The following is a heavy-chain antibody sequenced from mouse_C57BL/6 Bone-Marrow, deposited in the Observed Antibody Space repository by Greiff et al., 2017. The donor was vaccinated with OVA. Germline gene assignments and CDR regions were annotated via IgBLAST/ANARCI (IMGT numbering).Heavy chain of an antibody. D-gene: IGHD2-2*01. CDR1: GFTFSSYA. Sequence: EVKVVESGGGLVKPGGSLKLSCAASGFTFSSYAMSWVRQTPEKRLEWVATISDGGSYTYYPDNVKGRFTISRDNAKNNLYLQMSHLKSEDTAMYYCARDRGDYGYDEVFAYWGQGTLVTVSA. CDR3: ARDRGDYGYDEVFAY. CDR2: ISDGGSYT. V-gene: IGHV5-4*01. J-gene: IGHJ3*01.